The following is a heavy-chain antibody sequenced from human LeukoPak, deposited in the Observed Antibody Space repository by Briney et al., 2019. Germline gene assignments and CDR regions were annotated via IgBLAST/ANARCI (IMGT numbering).Heavy chain of an antibody. CDR3: ATWTYYYDSSGYDY. Sequence: PGGTLRLSCAASGFTFSSYGMSWARQAPGKGLEWVSAISGSGGSTYYADSVKGRFTISRDNSKNTLYLQMNSLRAEDTAVYYCATWTYYYDSSGYDYWGQGTLVTVSS. V-gene: IGHV3-23*01. CDR2: ISGSGGST. D-gene: IGHD3-22*01. J-gene: IGHJ4*02. CDR1: GFTFSSYG.